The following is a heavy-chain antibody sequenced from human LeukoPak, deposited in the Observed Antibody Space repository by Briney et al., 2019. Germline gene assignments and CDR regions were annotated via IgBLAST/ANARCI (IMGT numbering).Heavy chain of an antibody. J-gene: IGHJ2*01. CDR1: GYTFTSYD. CDR2: MNPNSGNT. Sequence: ASVKVSCKASGYTFTSYDINWVRQATGQGLEWMGWMNPNSGNTGYAQKFQGRVTMNRHTSISTAYMELSSLRSEDTAVYYCARRSIPPWWYCDLWGRGTLVTVSS. CDR3: ARRSIPPWWYCDL. V-gene: IGHV1-8*01.